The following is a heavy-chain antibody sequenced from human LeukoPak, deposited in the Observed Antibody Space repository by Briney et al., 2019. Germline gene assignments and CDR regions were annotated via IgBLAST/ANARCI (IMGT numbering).Heavy chain of an antibody. D-gene: IGHD1-26*01. V-gene: IGHV3-21*01. J-gene: IGHJ3*02. Sequence: PGGSLRLSCAASGFTFSSYSMNWVRQAPGKGLEWVSSISSRSSYIYYADSVKGRFTISRDNAKNSLYLQMNSLRAEDTAVYYCARDGKMDAFDIWGQGTMVTVSS. CDR3: ARDGKMDAFDI. CDR1: GFTFSSYS. CDR2: ISSRSSYI.